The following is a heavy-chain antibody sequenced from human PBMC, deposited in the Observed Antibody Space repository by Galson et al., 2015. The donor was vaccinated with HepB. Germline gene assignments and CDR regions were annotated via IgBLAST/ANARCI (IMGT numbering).Heavy chain of an antibody. V-gene: IGHV3-21*01. CDR1: GFTFSSYS. CDR2: ISSSSSYI. Sequence: SLRLSCAASGFTFSSYSMNWVRQAPGKGLEWVSSISSSSSYIYYADSVKGRFTISRDNAKNSLYLQMNSLRAEDTAVYYCASSLFAACTNGVCRGTHFDYWGQGTLVTVSS. J-gene: IGHJ4*02. D-gene: IGHD2-8*01. CDR3: ASSLFAACTNGVCRGTHFDY.